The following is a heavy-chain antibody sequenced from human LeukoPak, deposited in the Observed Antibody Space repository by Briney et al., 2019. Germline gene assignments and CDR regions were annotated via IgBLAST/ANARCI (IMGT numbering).Heavy chain of an antibody. CDR2: INPNSGGT. D-gene: IGHD3-10*01. CDR1: GYTFTGYY. Sequence: GASVKVSCKASGYTFTGYYMHWVRQAPGQGLEWMGWINPNSGGTNNAQKFQGRVTMTRDTSISTAYMELSRLRSDDTAVYYCARGAVRITMVRGAPMPLYWGQGTLVTVSS. V-gene: IGHV1-2*02. J-gene: IGHJ4*02. CDR3: ARGAVRITMVRGAPMPLY.